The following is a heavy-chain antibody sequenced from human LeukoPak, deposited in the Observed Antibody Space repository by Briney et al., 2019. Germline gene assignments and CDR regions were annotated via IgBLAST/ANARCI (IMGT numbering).Heavy chain of an antibody. CDR3: VRGPSGNPTDS. J-gene: IGHJ5*01. V-gene: IGHV3-66*01. Sequence: PGGSLRLSCAASGFSVSGYYMSWVRQAPEEGLEWVSVTWTAGSSNYAASVEGRFTVSRDNSKNTLFPQMNSLRDEDTAVYYCVRGPSGNPTDSWGQGTLVTVSS. CDR2: TWTAGSS. CDR1: GFSVSGYY. D-gene: IGHD1-26*01.